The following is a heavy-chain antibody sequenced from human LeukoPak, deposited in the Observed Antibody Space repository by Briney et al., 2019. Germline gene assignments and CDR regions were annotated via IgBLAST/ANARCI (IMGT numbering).Heavy chain of an antibody. V-gene: IGHV4-34*01. CDR1: GGSFSGYY. J-gene: IGHJ3*02. CDR2: INHSGST. CDR3: ARVVRIVGATTARAFGI. Sequence: SETLSLTCAVYGGSFSGYYWSWIRQPPGKGLEWIGEINHSGSTNYNPSLKSRVTISVDTSKNQFSLKLSSVTAADTAVYYCARVVRIVGATTARAFGIWAKGQWSPSLQ. D-gene: IGHD1-26*01.